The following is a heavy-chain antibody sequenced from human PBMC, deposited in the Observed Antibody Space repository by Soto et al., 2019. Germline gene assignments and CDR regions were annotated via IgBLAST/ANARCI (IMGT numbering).Heavy chain of an antibody. V-gene: IGHV1-2*04. CDR2: INPNSGGT. D-gene: IGHD6-13*01. J-gene: IGHJ4*02. Sequence: ASVKVSCKASGYTFTGYYMHWVRQAPGQGLEWMGWINPNSGGTNYAQKFQGWVTMTRDTSISTAYMELNSLRVEDTAVYYCAKDREPYSATWPYSWGQGTLVTVSS. CDR1: GYTFTGYY. CDR3: AKDREPYSATWPYS.